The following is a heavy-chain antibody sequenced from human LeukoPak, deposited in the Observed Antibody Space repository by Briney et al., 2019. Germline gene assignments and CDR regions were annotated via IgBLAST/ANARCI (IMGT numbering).Heavy chain of an antibody. V-gene: IGHV3-33*01. CDR3: AGGCTGGNCYYSRSFYYFDY. CDR2: IWYDGTNK. Sequence: GGSLRLSCAASGFSFRTYAMHWVRQAPGKGLEWVAIIWYDGTNKYYADSVKGRFTISRDSAKNTLYLQMNSLRAEDTAVYYCAGGCTGGNCYYSRSFYYFDYWGQGTLVTVSS. D-gene: IGHD2-15*01. CDR1: GFSFRTYA. J-gene: IGHJ4*02.